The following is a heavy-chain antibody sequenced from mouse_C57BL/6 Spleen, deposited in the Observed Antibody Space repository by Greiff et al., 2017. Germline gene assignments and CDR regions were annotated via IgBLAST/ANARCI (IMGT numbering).Heavy chain of an antibody. CDR2: ISDGGSYT. V-gene: IGHV5-4*01. CDR1: GFTFSSYA. J-gene: IGHJ4*01. CDR3: ARDQDYYGSSYDYAMDY. D-gene: IGHD1-1*01. Sequence: DVKLVESGGGLVKPGGSLKLSCAASGFTFSSYAMSWVRQTPEKRLEWVATISDGGSYTYYPDNVKGRFTISRDNAKNNLYLQMSHLKSEDTAMYYCARDQDYYGSSYDYAMDYWGQGTSVTVSS.